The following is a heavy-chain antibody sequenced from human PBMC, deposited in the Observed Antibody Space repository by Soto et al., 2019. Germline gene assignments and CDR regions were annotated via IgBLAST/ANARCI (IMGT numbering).Heavy chain of an antibody. D-gene: IGHD5-18*01. CDR1: GLTFSSYS. Sequence: PGGSLRLSCAASGLTFSSYSMNWVRQAPGKGLEWVSSISSSSSYIYYADSVKGRFTISRDNAKNSLYLQMNSLRAEDTAVYYCARDRIQLWSGWNYYYYGMDVWGQGTTVTVYS. J-gene: IGHJ6*02. V-gene: IGHV3-21*01. CDR2: ISSSSSYI. CDR3: ARDRIQLWSGWNYYYYGMDV.